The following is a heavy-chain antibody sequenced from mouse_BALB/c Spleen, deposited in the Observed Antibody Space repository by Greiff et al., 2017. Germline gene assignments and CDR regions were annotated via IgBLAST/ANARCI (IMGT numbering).Heavy chain of an antibody. J-gene: IGHJ4*01. CDR1: GFTFSSFG. V-gene: IGHV5-17*02. CDR2: ISSGSSTI. D-gene: IGHD1-1*01. CDR3: ARRITTGLYYYAMDY. Sequence: DVMLVESGGGLVQPGGSRKLSCAASGFTFSSFGMHWVRQAPEKGLEWVAYISSGSSTIYYADTVKGRFTISRDNPKNTLFLQMTSLRSEDTAMYYCARRITTGLYYYAMDYWGQGTSVTVSS.